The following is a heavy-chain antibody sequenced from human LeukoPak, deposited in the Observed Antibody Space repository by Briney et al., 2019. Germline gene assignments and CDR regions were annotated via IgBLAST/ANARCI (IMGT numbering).Heavy chain of an antibody. CDR1: GFTFGSYW. CDR3: GRAMDV. J-gene: IGHJ6*02. Sequence: GGSLRLSCAASGFTFGSYWMNWVRQAPGKGLEWVANIKQDGSEIYYVASVKGRFTISRDNAKNSLYLQMNSLRAEDTAVYYCGRAMDVWGQGTTVTVSS. CDR2: IKQDGSEI. V-gene: IGHV3-7*01.